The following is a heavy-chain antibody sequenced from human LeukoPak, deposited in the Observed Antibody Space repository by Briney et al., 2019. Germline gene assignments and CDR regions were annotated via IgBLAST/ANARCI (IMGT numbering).Heavy chain of an antibody. D-gene: IGHD3-10*01. CDR3: ARVQTYYYGSGGDWFDP. V-gene: IGHV4-39*07. CDR2: IYYSGST. Sequence: SETLSLTCTVSGGSISSSSYYWGWIRQPPGKGLEWIGSIYYSGSTYYNPSLKSRVTISVDTSKNQFSLKLSSVTAADTAVYYCARVQTYYYGSGGDWFDPWGQGTLVTVSS. J-gene: IGHJ5*02. CDR1: GGSISSSSYY.